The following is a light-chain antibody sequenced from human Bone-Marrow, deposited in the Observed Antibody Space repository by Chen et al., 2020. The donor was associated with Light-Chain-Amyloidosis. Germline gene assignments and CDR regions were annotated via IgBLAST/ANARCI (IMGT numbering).Light chain of an antibody. J-gene: IGKJ2*01. Sequence: DIQMTQSPSSLSASVGDRVTITCRASRIISNSLVWYQQKPGKAPKLRLYAASRLESGVPSRFSGSGSGTDYTLTITSLEPEDFATYYCQEYYDTPHTFGQGTKLEIK. CDR1: RIISNS. CDR2: AAS. V-gene: IGKV1-NL1*01. CDR3: QEYYDTPHT.